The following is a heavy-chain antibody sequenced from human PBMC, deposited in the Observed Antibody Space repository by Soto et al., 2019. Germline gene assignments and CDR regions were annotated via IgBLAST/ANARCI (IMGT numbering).Heavy chain of an antibody. CDR2: FDPEDGET. Sequence: ASVKVSCKVSGYTLTELSMHWVRQAPGKGLEWMGGFDPEDGETIYAQKFQGRVTMTEDTSTDTAYMELSSLRSEDTAVYYCAAWPDYSYCSGTARFWGQGTLVTVSS. D-gene: IGHD2-2*01. V-gene: IGHV1-24*01. J-gene: IGHJ4*02. CDR1: GYTLTELS. CDR3: AAWPDYSYCSGTARF.